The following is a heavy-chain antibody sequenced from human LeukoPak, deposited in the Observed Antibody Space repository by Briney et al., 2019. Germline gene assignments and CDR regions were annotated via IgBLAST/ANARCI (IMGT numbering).Heavy chain of an antibody. CDR2: INPNSGGT. V-gene: IGHV1-2*02. CDR3: ARARIQRWSRSNAFDI. Sequence: ASVKVSCKASGYTFTGYYMHWVRQAPGQGLEWMGWINPNSGGTNYAQKFQGRVTMTRDTSISTAYMELSRLRSDDTAVYYCARARIQRWSRSNAFDIWGQGTTVTVSS. D-gene: IGHD5-18*01. CDR1: GYTFTGYY. J-gene: IGHJ3*02.